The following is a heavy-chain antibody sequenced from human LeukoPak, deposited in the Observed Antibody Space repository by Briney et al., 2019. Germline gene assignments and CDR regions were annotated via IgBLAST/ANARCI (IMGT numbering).Heavy chain of an antibody. Sequence: SETLPLTCTVSGGSISSYYWSWIRQPPGKGLEWIGYIYYSGSTNYNPSLKSRVTISVDTSKNQFSLKLSSVTAADTAVYYCARTLSRGYGMDVWGQGTTVTVSS. CDR3: ARTLSRGYGMDV. CDR1: GGSISSYY. CDR2: IYYSGST. V-gene: IGHV4-59*01. J-gene: IGHJ6*02. D-gene: IGHD6-13*01.